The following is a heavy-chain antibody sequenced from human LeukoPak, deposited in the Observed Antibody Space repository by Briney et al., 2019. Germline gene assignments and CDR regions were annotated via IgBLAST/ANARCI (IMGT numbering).Heavy chain of an antibody. CDR3: ARDRYYYDSSGYYYGY. J-gene: IGHJ4*02. Sequence: GGSLRLSCAASGFTFSSYSMNWVRQAPGKGLEWVSSISSSSYIYYADSVKGRFTISRDNAKNSLYLQMNSLRAEDTAVYYCARDRYYYDSSGYYYGYWGQGTLVTVSS. V-gene: IGHV3-21*01. CDR1: GFTFSSYS. D-gene: IGHD3-22*01. CDR2: ISSSSYI.